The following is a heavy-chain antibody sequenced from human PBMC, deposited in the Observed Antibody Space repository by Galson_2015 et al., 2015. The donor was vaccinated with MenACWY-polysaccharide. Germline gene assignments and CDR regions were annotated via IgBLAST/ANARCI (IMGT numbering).Heavy chain of an antibody. J-gene: IGHJ6*02. CDR3: ARDRTVAGLNYYYYGMDV. D-gene: IGHD6-19*01. Sequence: QSGAEVKKPGESLKISCKASGYTFTGYYMHWVRQAPGQGLEWMGWINPNSGGTNYAQKFQGRVTMTRDTSISTAYMELSRLRSDDTAVYYCARDRTVAGLNYYYYGMDVWGQGTTVTVSS. CDR2: INPNSGGT. CDR1: GYTFTGYY. V-gene: IGHV1-2*02.